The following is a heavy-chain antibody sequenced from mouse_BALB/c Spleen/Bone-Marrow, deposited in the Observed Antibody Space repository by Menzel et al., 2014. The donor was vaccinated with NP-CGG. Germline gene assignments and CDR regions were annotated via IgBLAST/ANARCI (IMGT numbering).Heavy chain of an antibody. V-gene: IGHV5-17*02. Sequence: EVKLVESGGGLVQPGGSRKPSCAASGFTFSSFGVHWVRQAPEKGLEWVAYISSGSSTIYYADTVKGRFTISRDNPKNTLFLQMTSLRSEDTAMYYCARGKYGYDYWGQGTTLTVSS. D-gene: IGHD2-10*02. CDR1: GFTFSSFG. CDR2: ISSGSSTI. J-gene: IGHJ2*01. CDR3: ARGKYGYDY.